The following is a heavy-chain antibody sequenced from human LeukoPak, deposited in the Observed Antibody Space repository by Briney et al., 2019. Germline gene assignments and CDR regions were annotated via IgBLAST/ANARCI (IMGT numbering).Heavy chain of an antibody. J-gene: IGHJ5*02. V-gene: IGHV1-18*01. D-gene: IGHD3-3*01. CDR2: IGAYNGNT. CDR3: ARGAVLRFLLDWFDP. CDR1: GYTFTSYD. Sequence: ASVKVSCKASGYTFTSYDINWVRQATGQGLEWMGWIGAYNGNTNYAQKLQGRVTMTTDTSTSTAYMELRSLRSDDTAVYYCARGAVLRFLLDWFDPWGQGTLVTVSS.